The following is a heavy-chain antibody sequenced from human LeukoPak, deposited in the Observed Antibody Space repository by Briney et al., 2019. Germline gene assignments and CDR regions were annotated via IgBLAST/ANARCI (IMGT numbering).Heavy chain of an antibody. CDR3: SRSYYSSSWYYLDH. V-gene: IGHV1-18*01. D-gene: IGHD2-15*01. J-gene: IGHJ4*02. CDR2: ISIGDGRT. CDR1: GYTFNNFG. Sequence: ASVKVSCKTSGYTFNNFGITWVRQAPGQGPEWIGWISIGDGRTHYGRKFQDRVSMTREMSSNTAFLELNSLRSDDTAVYFCSRSYYSSSWYYLDHWGQGTLVIVSS.